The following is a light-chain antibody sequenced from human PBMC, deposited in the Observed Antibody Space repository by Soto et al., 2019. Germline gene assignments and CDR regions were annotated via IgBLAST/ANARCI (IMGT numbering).Light chain of an antibody. CDR2: DAS. J-gene: IGKJ4*01. V-gene: IGKV3-15*01. CDR1: QCVNSN. Sequence: EIVMTQSPATLSVSPGERATLSCRASQCVNSNLAWYRQKPGQAPRLLISDASTRATGVPARFGGSGSGTEFTLTISSLQSEDSGIYYCQQYNFWPPLTFGGGTKVEIK. CDR3: QQYNFWPPLT.